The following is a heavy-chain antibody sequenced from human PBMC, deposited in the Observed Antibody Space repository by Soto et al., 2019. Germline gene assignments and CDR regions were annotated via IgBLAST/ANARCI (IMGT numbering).Heavy chain of an antibody. D-gene: IGHD1-26*01. CDR3: ARGGAMGVDY. CDR1: GFTFNTHW. CDR2: IYFDGITT. Sequence: SLRLSCTASGFTFNTHWMYWVRQAPGKGLVWVSRIYFDGITTNYADSVKGRLTVSRDNAKNTVYLHVNTLRDEDTAVYYCARGGAMGVDYWGQGTLVTVSS. J-gene: IGHJ4*02. V-gene: IGHV3-74*01.